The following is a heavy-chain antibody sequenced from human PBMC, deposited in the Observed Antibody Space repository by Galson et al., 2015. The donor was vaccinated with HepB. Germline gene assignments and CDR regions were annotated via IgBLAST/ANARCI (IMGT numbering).Heavy chain of an antibody. Sequence: SLRLSCAASGFSARNYWMNWVRQAPEKGPEWVSVINNRDGGTEYADSVKGRFIISRDNSKNTVYLQMNSLRAEDTAVFYCTREKSGDAFDIWGQGTMVTVSS. CDR1: GFSARNYW. V-gene: IGHV3-66*01. CDR2: INNRDGGT. D-gene: IGHD7-27*01. CDR3: TREKSGDAFDI. J-gene: IGHJ3*02.